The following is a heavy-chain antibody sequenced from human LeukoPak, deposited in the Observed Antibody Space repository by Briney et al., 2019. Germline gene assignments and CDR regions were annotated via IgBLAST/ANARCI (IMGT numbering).Heavy chain of an antibody. CDR1: GFTFDDYA. Sequence: GGSLRLSCAASGFTFDDYAMHWVRQAPGKGLEWVSGISWYSGNIVYADSVKGRFTISRDNAKNSLYLQMNSLRAEDTALYYCAKGDSSGTSFDYWGQGTLVTVSS. J-gene: IGHJ4*02. CDR3: AKGDSSGTSFDY. V-gene: IGHV3-9*01. CDR2: ISWYSGNI. D-gene: IGHD3-22*01.